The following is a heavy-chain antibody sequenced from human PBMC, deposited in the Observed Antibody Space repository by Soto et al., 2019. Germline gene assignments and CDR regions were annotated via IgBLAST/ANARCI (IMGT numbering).Heavy chain of an antibody. CDR1: GGSISSGGYY. CDR3: ARSRRYFDWLPGTCDY. D-gene: IGHD3-9*01. V-gene: IGHV4-31*02. Sequence: PSETLSLTCTVSGGSISSGGYYWSWIRQHPGKGLEWIGYIYYSGSTYYNPSLKSRVTISVDTSKNQFSLKLSSVTAADTAVYYCARSRRYFDWLPGTCDYWGQGTLVTVSS. CDR2: IYYSGST. J-gene: IGHJ4*02.